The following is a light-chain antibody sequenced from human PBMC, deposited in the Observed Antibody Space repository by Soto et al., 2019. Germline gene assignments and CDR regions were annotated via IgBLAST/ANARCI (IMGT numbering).Light chain of an antibody. CDR2: GAS. CDR3: QQYNNWPWT. Sequence: EVVMTQSPGMLSVSPGERATLSCRASQSVSSNLAWYQQRPGQAPRLLIHGASTRATGVPARFSGSGSGTEFTLTISGLQSEDFAFYYCQQYNNWPWTFGQGTKVDIK. J-gene: IGKJ1*01. V-gene: IGKV3-15*01. CDR1: QSVSSN.